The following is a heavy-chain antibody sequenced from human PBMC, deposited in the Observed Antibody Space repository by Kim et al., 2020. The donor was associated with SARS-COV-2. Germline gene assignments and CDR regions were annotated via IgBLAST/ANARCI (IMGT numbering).Heavy chain of an antibody. J-gene: IGHJ4*02. CDR1: GGSISSSSYY. D-gene: IGHD6-19*01. CDR3: ARQKSHSSGWW. V-gene: IGHV4-39*01. Sequence: SETLSLTCTVSGGSISSSSYYWGWIRQPPGKGLEWIGSIYYSGSTYYNPSLKSRVTISVDTSKNQFSLKLSSVTAADTAVYYCARQKSHSSGWWWGQGTLVTVSS. CDR2: IYYSGST.